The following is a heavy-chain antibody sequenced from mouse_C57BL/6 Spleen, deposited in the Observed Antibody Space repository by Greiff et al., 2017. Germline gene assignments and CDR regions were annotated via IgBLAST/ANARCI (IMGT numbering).Heavy chain of an antibody. CDR2: FHPYNDDT. CDR3: ARSYYGSSYPYYYAMDY. Sequence: QVHVKQSGAELVKPGASVKMSCKASGYTFTTYPIEWMKQNHGKSLEWIGNFHPYNDDTKYNEKFKGKATLTVEKSSSTVYLELSRLTSDDSAVYYCARSYYGSSYPYYYAMDYWGQGTSVTVSS. CDR1: GYTFTTYP. V-gene: IGHV1-47*01. J-gene: IGHJ4*01. D-gene: IGHD1-1*01.